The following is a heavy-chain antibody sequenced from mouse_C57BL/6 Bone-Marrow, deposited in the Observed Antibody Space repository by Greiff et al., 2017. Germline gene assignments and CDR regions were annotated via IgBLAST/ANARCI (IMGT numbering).Heavy chain of an antibody. J-gene: IGHJ2*01. CDR1: GFTFTDYY. D-gene: IGHD1-1*01. CDR2: IRHKANGYTT. Sequence: EVQLVESGGGLVQPGGSLSLSCAASGFTFTDYYMSWVRQPPGKALEWLGFIRHKANGYTTEYSAPVKGRFTISRDNSQSILYLHMHALRAEDSATYYCARYDGRFGYWGQGTTLTVAS. V-gene: IGHV7-3*01. CDR3: ARYDGRFGY.